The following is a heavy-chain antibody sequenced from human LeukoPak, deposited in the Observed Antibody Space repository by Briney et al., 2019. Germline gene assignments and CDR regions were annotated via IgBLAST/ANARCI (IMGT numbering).Heavy chain of an antibody. J-gene: IGHJ6*03. CDR3: ARVNSEVATRYYYYYYYMDV. CDR1: GYTFTDYF. CDR2: IIPNSGGT. V-gene: IGHV1-2*02. Sequence: GASVKVSCKASGYTFTDYFIHWVRQAPGQGLEWMGWIIPNSGGTNFAQKFQDRVTMTRDTSISTAYMELNTLTSDDTAVYYCARVNSEVATRYYYYYYYMDVWGKGTTVTISS. D-gene: IGHD5-24*01.